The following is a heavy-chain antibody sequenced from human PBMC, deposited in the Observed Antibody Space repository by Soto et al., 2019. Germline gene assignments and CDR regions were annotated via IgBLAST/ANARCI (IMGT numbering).Heavy chain of an antibody. J-gene: IGHJ6*02. Sequence: GESLKISCAASGFTFSSYGMHWVRQAPGKGLEWVAVIWYDGSNKYYADSVKGRFTISRDNSKNTLYLQMNSLRAEDTAVYYCARSIAAAGFYYYYGMDVWGQGTTVTVSS. CDR2: IWYDGSNK. CDR3: ARSIAAAGFYYYYGMDV. CDR1: GFTFSSYG. V-gene: IGHV3-33*01. D-gene: IGHD6-13*01.